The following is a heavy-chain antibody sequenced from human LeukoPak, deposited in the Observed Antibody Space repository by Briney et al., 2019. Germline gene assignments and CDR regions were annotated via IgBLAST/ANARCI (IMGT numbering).Heavy chain of an antibody. Sequence: GGSLRLSCAASGFTFSNAWMSWVRQAPGKGLEWVGRITSKTDGGTTDYAAPVKGRFTISRDDSKNTLYLQMNSLKTEDTAVYYCTTGRGSSWYLNWFDPWGQGTLVTVSS. V-gene: IGHV3-15*01. CDR2: ITSKTDGGTT. CDR1: GFTFSNAW. J-gene: IGHJ5*02. CDR3: TTGRGSSWYLNWFDP. D-gene: IGHD6-13*01.